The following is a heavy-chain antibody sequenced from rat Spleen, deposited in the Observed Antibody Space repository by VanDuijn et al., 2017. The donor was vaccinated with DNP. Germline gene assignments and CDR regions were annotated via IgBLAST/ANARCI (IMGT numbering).Heavy chain of an antibody. CDR1: GYSITSDY. J-gene: IGHJ2*01. Sequence: EVQLQESGPGLVKPSQSLSLTCSVTGYSITSDYWGWIRKFPGNKMEWIGHISYSGRTTYNPSLKSRISITRDTSKNQFFLQLNSVSPEGTATYYCARWKIGPHYFDYWGQGVMVTVSS. V-gene: IGHV3-1*01. CDR2: ISYSGRT. D-gene: IGHD1-5*01. CDR3: ARWKIGPHYFDY.